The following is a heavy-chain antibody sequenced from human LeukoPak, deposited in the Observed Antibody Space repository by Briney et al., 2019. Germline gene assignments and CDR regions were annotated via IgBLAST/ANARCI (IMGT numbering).Heavy chain of an antibody. V-gene: IGHV4-4*07. Sequence: SETLSLTCTVSGVSVTTYYWSWIRQPAGKGLEWIGRIYTGGSTNYNPSLKSRVTMSLDTSKNQFPLKLTSVTAADTAVYYCARDLMYSSTWETFNWGQGTLVTVSS. CDR1: GVSVTTYY. J-gene: IGHJ4*02. D-gene: IGHD6-13*01. CDR3: ARDLMYSSTWETFN. CDR2: IYTGGST.